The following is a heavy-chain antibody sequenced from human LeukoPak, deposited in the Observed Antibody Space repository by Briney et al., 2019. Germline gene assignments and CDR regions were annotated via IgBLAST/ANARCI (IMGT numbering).Heavy chain of an antibody. CDR3: ARHRGYYDSPNWFDP. D-gene: IGHD3-22*01. CDR2: IYYSGST. V-gene: IGHV4-39*01. Sequence: SETLSLTCTVSGGSISSSSYYWGWIRQPPGKGLEWIGSIYYSGSTYYNPSLKSRVTISVDTSKNQFSLKLSSVTAADTAVYYCARHRGYYDSPNWFDPWGQGTLVTVSS. J-gene: IGHJ5*02. CDR1: GGSISSSSYY.